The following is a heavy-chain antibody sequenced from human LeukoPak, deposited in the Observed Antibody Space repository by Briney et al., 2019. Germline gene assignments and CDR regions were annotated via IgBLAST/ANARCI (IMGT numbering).Heavy chain of an antibody. CDR1: GFTFSTYN. J-gene: IGHJ5*02. V-gene: IGHV3-21*01. D-gene: IGHD3-10*01. CDR2: ISSSRSSI. CDR3: ASQGEVT. Sequence: GGSLRLSCAASGFTFSTYNMNWVRQAPGKGLEWVSSISSSRSSIYYSDSVKGRFTISRDNAENSLYLQMNNLRADDTAVYYCASQGEVTWGQGTLVTVSS.